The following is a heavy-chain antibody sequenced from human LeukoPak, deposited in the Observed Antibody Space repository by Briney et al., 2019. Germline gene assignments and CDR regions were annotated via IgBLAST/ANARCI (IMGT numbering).Heavy chain of an antibody. CDR3: ARDSYDFWSGYYTGQFDP. D-gene: IGHD3-3*01. CDR1: GYTFTGYY. CDR2: INPKSGGT. V-gene: IGHV1-2*02. Sequence: ASVKVSCKASGYTFTGYYMHWVRQAPGQGLEWMGWINPKSGGTNYAQKFQGRVTMTRDTSISTAYMELSRLRSDDTAVYYCARDSYDFWSGYYTGQFDPWGQGTLVTVSS. J-gene: IGHJ5*02.